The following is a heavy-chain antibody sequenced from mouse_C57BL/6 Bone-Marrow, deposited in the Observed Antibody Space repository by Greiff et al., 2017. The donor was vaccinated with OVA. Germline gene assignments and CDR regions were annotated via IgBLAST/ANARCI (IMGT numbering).Heavy chain of an antibody. CDR2: IYPGSGST. CDR3: ARVPYGNYGWFAD. D-gene: IGHD2-1*01. V-gene: IGHV1-55*01. CDR1: GYTFTSYW. Sequence: QVQLQQPGAELVKPGASVKMSCKASGYTFTSYWITWVKQRPGQGLEWIGDIYPGSGSTNYNEKFKSKATLTVDKSSSTAYMELSSLTSDDSAVYDCARVPYGNYGWFADWGQGTLVTVSA. J-gene: IGHJ3*01.